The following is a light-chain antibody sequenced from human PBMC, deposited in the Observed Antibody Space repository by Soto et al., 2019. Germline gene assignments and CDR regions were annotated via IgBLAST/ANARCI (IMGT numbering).Light chain of an antibody. CDR3: QQANSFPS. J-gene: IGKJ4*01. V-gene: IGKV1-12*02. CDR2: AAS. CDR1: QGTSSW. Sequence: DIQMTPSPSSVSASVGDRVTITCRASQGTSSWLAWYQQKPGKAPKLLIYAASSLQSGVPSRLSSSGSGADFTLTISSLQPEDFATYYCQQANSFPSFGGGTKVEIK.